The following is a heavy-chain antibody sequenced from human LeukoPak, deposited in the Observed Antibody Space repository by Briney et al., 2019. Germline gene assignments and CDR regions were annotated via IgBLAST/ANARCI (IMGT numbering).Heavy chain of an antibody. J-gene: IGHJ4*02. V-gene: IGHV3-23*01. CDR2: ISGDDERR. CDR3: PKVNGYYKSGSYAFDC. D-gene: IGHD2-8*01. CDR1: GFRFNSDD. Sequence: GGSLRLSCAASGFRFNSDDINWVRQAPGKGLEWVSSISGDDERRYYADSVKGRFAISKDNSQNTVYLQLTSLRFEDTAVYYCPKVNGYYKSGSYAFDCWGQGTLVTVSS.